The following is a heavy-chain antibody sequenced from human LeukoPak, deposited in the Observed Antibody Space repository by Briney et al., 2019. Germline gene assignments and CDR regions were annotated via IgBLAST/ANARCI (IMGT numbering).Heavy chain of an antibody. CDR3: ARGGGVVDY. D-gene: IGHD2-15*01. J-gene: IGHJ4*02. CDR2: INHSGST. CDR1: GGSFSAYH. Sequence: SETLSLTCAVYGGSFSAYHWSWIRQSPGKGLEWIGEINHSGSTNYNPSLKSRVTISVDTSKNQFSLKLSSVTAADTAVYYCARGGGVVDYWGQGTLVTVSS. V-gene: IGHV4-34*01.